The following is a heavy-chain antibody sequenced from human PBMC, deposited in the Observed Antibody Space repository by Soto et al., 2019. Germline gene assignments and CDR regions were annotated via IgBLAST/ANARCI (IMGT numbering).Heavy chain of an antibody. J-gene: IGHJ4*02. CDR2: INHSGST. Sequence: SETLSLTCAVYGGSFSGYYWSWIRQPPGKGLEWIGEINHSGSTNYNPSLKSRVTISVDTSKNQFSLKLSSVTAADTAVYYCARGCSISGYYSLYYFDYWGQGTLVTVSS. CDR1: GGSFSGYY. V-gene: IGHV4-34*01. D-gene: IGHD3-22*01. CDR3: ARGCSISGYYSLYYFDY.